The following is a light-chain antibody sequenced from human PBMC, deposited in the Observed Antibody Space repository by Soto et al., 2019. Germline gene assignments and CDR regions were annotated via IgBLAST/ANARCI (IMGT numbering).Light chain of an antibody. CDR3: QQYNNWPFS. CDR1: QGVTTN. CDR2: DVS. V-gene: IGKV3-15*01. J-gene: IGKJ5*01. Sequence: EIVMTQSPATQSVSPGERATLSCRAGQGVTTNFAWYQQKSGQSPRLLIYDVSIRATGVPARFSATGSETDFTLTISGLQSEDSAVYFCQQYNNWPFSFGQGTRLEI.